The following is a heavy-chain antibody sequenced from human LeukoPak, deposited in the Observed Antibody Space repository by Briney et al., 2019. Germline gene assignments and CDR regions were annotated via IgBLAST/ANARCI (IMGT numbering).Heavy chain of an antibody. Sequence: GGSLRLSCAASGFTFSSYGMHWVRQAPGKGLEWLAIIWYDGSNKYYADSVRGRFTISRDNSKNTVYLQMDSLRGEDTAVYYCARNGGNYRFDSWGQGTLVTVSS. D-gene: IGHD4/OR15-4a*01. CDR3: ARNGGNYRFDS. V-gene: IGHV3-33*01. CDR2: IWYDGSNK. CDR1: GFTFSSYG. J-gene: IGHJ4*02.